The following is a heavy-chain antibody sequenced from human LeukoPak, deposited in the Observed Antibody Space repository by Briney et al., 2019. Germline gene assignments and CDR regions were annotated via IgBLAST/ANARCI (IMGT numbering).Heavy chain of an antibody. CDR3: ARVKGGWFDP. CDR2: IYYSGST. D-gene: IGHD3-16*01. Sequence: PSETLSLTCTVSGGSISSYYWSWIRQPPGKGLEWIGYIYYSGSTNYNPSLKSRVTISVDTSKNQFSLKLSSVTAADTAMYYCARVKGGWFDPWGQGTLVTVSS. V-gene: IGHV4-59*01. J-gene: IGHJ5*02. CDR1: GGSISSYY.